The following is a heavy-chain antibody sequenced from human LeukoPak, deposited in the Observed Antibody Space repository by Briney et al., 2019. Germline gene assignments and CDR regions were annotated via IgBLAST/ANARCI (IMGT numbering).Heavy chain of an antibody. Sequence: SETLSLTCAVPGGSISSGGYSWSWIRQPPGKGLEWIGYIYYSGSTYYNPSLKSRVTISVDTSKNQFSLKLSSVTAADTAVYYCARVGGYYDSSGIYYYYYMDVWGKGTTVTVSS. CDR3: ARVGGYYDSSGIYYYYYMDV. J-gene: IGHJ6*03. CDR2: IYYSGST. D-gene: IGHD3-22*01. CDR1: GGSISSGGYS. V-gene: IGHV4-30-4*07.